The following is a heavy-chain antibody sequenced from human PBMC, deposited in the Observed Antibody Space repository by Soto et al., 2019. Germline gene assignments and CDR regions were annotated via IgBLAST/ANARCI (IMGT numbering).Heavy chain of an antibody. CDR1: GSTFTTSD. Sequence: VSVQVSCTASGSTFTTSDINWLRESAGQGLEWMGWMNTHSGNRDCAQKVLCRVTMNRPPSISTAYMELSRPRTADTAMYSCASDLYSKSTCCHYYWGRRPL. J-gene: IGHJ4*02. D-gene: IGHD2-2*01. V-gene: IGHV1-8*01. CDR2: MNTHSGNR. CDR3: ASDLYSKSTCCHYY.